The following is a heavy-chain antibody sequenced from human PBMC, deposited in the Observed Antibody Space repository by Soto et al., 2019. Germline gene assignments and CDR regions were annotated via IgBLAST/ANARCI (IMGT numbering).Heavy chain of an antibody. D-gene: IGHD1-7*01. J-gene: IGHJ4*02. CDR3: ARGHNWNYEGPGGIDY. CDR2: IIPIFGTA. CDR1: GGTFSSYA. Sequence: PPASVKVSCKASGGTFSSYAISWVRQAPGQGLEWMGGIIPIFGTANYAQKFQGRVTITADKSTSTAYMELSSLRSEDTAVYYCARGHNWNYEGPGGIDYWGQGTLVTVSS. V-gene: IGHV1-69*06.